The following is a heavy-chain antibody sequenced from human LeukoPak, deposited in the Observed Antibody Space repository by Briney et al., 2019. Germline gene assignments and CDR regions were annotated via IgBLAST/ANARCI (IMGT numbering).Heavy chain of an antibody. Sequence: MPSETLSLTCTVSGGCIRSSRYYGGWLRQPPGKGGEWIGSIYYSGSTYYNPSLKSRVTISVDTSRNQFSLKLSSVTAADTAVYYCARGGSRLTTAGDLDYWGQGTLVTVSS. CDR2: IYYSGST. J-gene: IGHJ4*02. D-gene: IGHD3-16*01. CDR1: GGCIRSSRYY. CDR3: ARGGSRLTTAGDLDY. V-gene: IGHV4-39*01.